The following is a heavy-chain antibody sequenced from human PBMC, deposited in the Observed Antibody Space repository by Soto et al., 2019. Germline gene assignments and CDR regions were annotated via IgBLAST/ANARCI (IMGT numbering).Heavy chain of an antibody. D-gene: IGHD6-6*01. Sequence: SSTVSEFSITSLWLHRVIKKPGKGPVWVARIDTDGSGTTYADSVKGRFTISRDNARNMVYLQMNSLRAEDTVVYYCSRDRPRPQHYFDYWGQGTTVSVSS. CDR1: EFSITSLW. J-gene: IGHJ4*03. CDR3: SRDRPRPQHYFDY. CDR2: IDTDGSGT. V-gene: IGHV3-74*01.